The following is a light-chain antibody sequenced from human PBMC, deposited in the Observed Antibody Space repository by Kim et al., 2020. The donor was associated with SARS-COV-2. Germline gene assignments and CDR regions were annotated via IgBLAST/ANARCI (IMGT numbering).Light chain of an antibody. CDR2: DVS. CDR3: SSYTSSSTYV. J-gene: IGLJ1*01. V-gene: IGLV2-14*03. Sequence: GQSITISCTGTSSDVGGYNYDSWYQQHPGKAPKLMIYDVSNRPSGVSTRFSGSKSGNTASLTISGLQAEDEADYYCSSYTSSSTYVFGTGTKVTVL. CDR1: SSDVGGYNY.